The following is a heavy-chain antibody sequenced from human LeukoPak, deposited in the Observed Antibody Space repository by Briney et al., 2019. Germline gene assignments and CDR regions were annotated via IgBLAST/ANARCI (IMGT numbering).Heavy chain of an antibody. CDR3: ARDDWNYS. Sequence: ASVKVSCKASGYTFINYGINWVRQAPGQGLEWMGWISAHNGNTHYAQKLQARVTMTTDPSTSTAYMELRSLRSDDTAVYYCARDDWNYSWGQGTLVTVSS. CDR2: ISAHNGNT. CDR1: GYTFINYG. V-gene: IGHV1-18*01. D-gene: IGHD1-7*01. J-gene: IGHJ4*02.